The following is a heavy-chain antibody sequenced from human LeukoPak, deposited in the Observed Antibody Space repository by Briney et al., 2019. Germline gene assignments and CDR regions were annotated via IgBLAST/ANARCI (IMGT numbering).Heavy chain of an antibody. J-gene: IGHJ4*02. CDR3: AKQGDSGGGFYSPNEY. CDR2: ISVSGGNT. D-gene: IGHD2-15*01. Sequence: PGGSLRLSCAASGFTFSSYAMAWVRQAPGKGPEWVSIISVSGGNTYYADSVKGRFTISRDNSKNTLYLQMNSLRAEDTAVYYCAKQGDSGGGFYSPNEYWGQGTLVTVSS. V-gene: IGHV3-23*01. CDR1: GFTFSSYA.